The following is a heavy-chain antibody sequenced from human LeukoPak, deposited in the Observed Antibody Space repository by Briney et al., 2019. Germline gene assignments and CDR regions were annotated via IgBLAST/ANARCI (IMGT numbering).Heavy chain of an antibody. J-gene: IGHJ4*02. CDR3: ARDGWDSSGYFDY. V-gene: IGHV1-2*02. Sequence: ASVKVSCKASGYTFTGYYMHWVRQAPGQGLEWMGWINPNSGGTNYAQKFQGRVTMTTDTSTSTAYMELRSLRSDDTAVYYCARDGWDSSGYFDYWGQGTLVTVSS. D-gene: IGHD3-22*01. CDR2: INPNSGGT. CDR1: GYTFTGYY.